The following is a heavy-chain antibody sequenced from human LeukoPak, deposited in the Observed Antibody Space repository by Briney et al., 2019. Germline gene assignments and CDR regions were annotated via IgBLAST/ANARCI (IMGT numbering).Heavy chain of an antibody. Sequence: PGGSLRLSCAASGFTFDDYGMSWVRQTPGKGLEWVSGINWNGGSTGYADSVKGRFTISRDNAKNSLYLQMNSLRAEDTALYYCARTRYYYDSSYYYMDVWGKGTTVTVSS. CDR3: ARTRYYYDSSYYYMDV. D-gene: IGHD3-22*01. J-gene: IGHJ6*03. CDR1: GFTFDDYG. V-gene: IGHV3-20*04. CDR2: INWNGGST.